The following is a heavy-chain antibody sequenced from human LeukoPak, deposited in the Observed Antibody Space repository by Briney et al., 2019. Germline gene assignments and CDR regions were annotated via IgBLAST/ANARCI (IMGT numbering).Heavy chain of an antibody. CDR1: GGSFSGYY. D-gene: IGHD4-17*01. V-gene: IGHV4-34*01. Sequence: SETLSLTCAAYGGSFSGYYWSWIRQPPGKGLEWIGEINHSGSTNYNPSLKSRVTISVDTSKNQFSLKLSSVTAADTAVYYCARVPYDYGFDYWGQGTLVTVSS. J-gene: IGHJ4*02. CDR2: INHSGST. CDR3: ARVPYDYGFDY.